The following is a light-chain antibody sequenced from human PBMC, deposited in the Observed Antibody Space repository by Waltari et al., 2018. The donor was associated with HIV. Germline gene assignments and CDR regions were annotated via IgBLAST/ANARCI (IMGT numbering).Light chain of an antibody. CDR1: SSNIGNNA. J-gene: IGLJ2*01. Sequence: QSVLTQPPSASGTPGQRVTISCSGSSSNIGNNAVSWYQQFPGTAPKLLIYSNNQRPSGVPDRFSGSKSGTSASLAISGLQSEDGANYYCETLDDNLNGPVFGGGTKLTVL. CDR3: ETLDDNLNGPV. CDR2: SNN. V-gene: IGLV1-44*01.